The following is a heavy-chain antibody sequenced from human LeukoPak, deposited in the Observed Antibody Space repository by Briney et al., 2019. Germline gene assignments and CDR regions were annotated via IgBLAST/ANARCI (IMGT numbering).Heavy chain of an antibody. V-gene: IGHV1-69*05. CDR3: AREAGYAEDYFDY. Sequence: ASVKVSCKASGGTFSSYAISWVRQAPGQGLEWMGGIIPIFGTANYAQKFQGRVTMTRDTSTSTVYMELSSLRSEDTAVYYCAREAGYAEDYFDYWGQGTLVTVSS. CDR2: IIPIFGTA. CDR1: GGTFSSYA. D-gene: IGHD3-9*01. J-gene: IGHJ4*02.